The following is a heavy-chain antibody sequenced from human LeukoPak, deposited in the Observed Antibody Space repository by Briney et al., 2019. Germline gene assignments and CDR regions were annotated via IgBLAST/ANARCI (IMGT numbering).Heavy chain of an antibody. J-gene: IGHJ4*02. CDR3: ARSIPDRIQLWLN. V-gene: IGHV4-39*01. CDR1: GGSISSSSYY. CDR2: IYHSGST. D-gene: IGHD5-18*01. Sequence: SETLSLTCTVSGGSISSSSYYWGWIRQPPGKELEWIGSIYHSGSTYYNPSLKSRVTISVDTSKNQFSLKLSSVTAADTAVYYCARSIPDRIQLWLNWGQGALVTVSS.